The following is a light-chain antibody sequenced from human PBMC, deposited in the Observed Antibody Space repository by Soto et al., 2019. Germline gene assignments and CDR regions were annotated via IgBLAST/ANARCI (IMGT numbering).Light chain of an antibody. J-gene: IGKJ5*01. Sequence: AIQLTQSPSSLSASVGDRVTITCRASQGISTLLALYQQKPGKAPKVLIYESSLLQSGVPSRFSGSGSGTDFTLTIGSLQPEDFATYYCQHFKSFPITFGQGTRLEI. CDR1: QGISTL. CDR3: QHFKSFPIT. V-gene: IGKV1-13*02. CDR2: ESS.